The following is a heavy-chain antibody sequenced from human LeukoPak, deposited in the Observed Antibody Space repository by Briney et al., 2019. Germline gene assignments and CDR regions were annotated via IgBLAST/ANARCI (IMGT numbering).Heavy chain of an antibody. Sequence: PSETLSLTCTVSGDSISSYYWSWIRQPAGKGLEWIGRIYASGNTYYNPSLKSPVTVSVDTSENQFSLKLTSVTAADTAVYYCARDPGMARGRATAYFDYWGQGALVTVSS. CDR1: GDSISSYY. V-gene: IGHV4-4*07. J-gene: IGHJ4*02. CDR2: IYASGNT. D-gene: IGHD3-10*01. CDR3: ARDPGMARGRATAYFDY.